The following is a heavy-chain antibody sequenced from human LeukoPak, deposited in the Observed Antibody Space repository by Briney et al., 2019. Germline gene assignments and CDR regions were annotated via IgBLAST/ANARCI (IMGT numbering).Heavy chain of an antibody. D-gene: IGHD1-14*01. J-gene: IGHJ4*02. V-gene: IGHV3-7*01. CDR1: GFTFSSHW. Sequence: PGGPLRLSCAASGFTFSSHWMNWVRQAPGKGLEWVANIKQDGSGKYYVDSVKGRFTISRDNAKKSLYLQMNSLRAEDTAVYYCARDSDHIDGANFDYWGQGTLVTVSS. CDR2: IKQDGSGK. CDR3: ARDSDHIDGANFDY.